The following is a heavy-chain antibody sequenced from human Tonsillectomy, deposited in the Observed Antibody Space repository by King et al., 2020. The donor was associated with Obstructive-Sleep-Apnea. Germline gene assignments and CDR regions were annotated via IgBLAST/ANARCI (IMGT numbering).Heavy chain of an antibody. CDR3: ARDQVATQDDPLDY. CDR2: ISSSSRYT. CDR1: GFTFSDYY. V-gene: IGHV3-11*06. D-gene: IGHD5-12*01. J-gene: IGHJ4*02. Sequence: VQLVESGGRLVKPGGSLRLSCAASGFTFSDYYMSWIRQAPGKGLEWVSYISSSSRYTNYADSVKGRFTISRDNANNSLYLQKNSLRAEDTAVYYCARDQVATQDDPLDYWGQGTLVTVSS.